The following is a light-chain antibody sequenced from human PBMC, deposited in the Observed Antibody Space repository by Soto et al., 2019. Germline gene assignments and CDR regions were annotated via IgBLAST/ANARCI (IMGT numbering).Light chain of an antibody. CDR3: QQYNKWPLT. J-gene: IGKJ4*01. V-gene: IGKV3-15*01. CDR1: QIVSTH. Sequence: EVVMTQSPATLSVSPGETATLSCRASQIVSTHVAWFQQKPGQVPRLLIYGPSTRAAGIPAKFSGSGSGTEFTLTITYLQSEDFAVYYCQQYNKWPLTFGGGTRVEI. CDR2: GPS.